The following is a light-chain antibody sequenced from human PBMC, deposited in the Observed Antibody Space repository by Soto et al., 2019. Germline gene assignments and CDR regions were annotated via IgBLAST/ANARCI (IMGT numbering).Light chain of an antibody. V-gene: IGLV1-40*01. CDR2: GNS. Sequence: QSVLTQPPSVSGAPGQRVTISCTGSSSNIGAGYDVHWYQQLPGTAPKLLIYGNSNRPSGVPDRFSGSKSGTSASLAITGLQAEDDADYYCQSYDSNLSGSDVFGPGTKVTVL. J-gene: IGLJ1*01. CDR3: QSYDSNLSGSDV. CDR1: SSNIGAGYD.